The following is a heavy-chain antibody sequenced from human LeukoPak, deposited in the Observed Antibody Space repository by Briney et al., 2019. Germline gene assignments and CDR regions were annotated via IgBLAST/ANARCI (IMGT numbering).Heavy chain of an antibody. Sequence: VASVTVSCTASGYTFTGYYMHWVRQAPGQGLEWMGWINPNSGGTNYAQKFQGRVTMTRDTSISTAYMELSRLRSDDTAVYYCARGRHYYDSSGYLRFDYWGQGTLVTVSS. D-gene: IGHD3-22*01. V-gene: IGHV1-2*02. CDR3: ARGRHYYDSSGYLRFDY. CDR2: INPNSGGT. J-gene: IGHJ4*02. CDR1: GYTFTGYY.